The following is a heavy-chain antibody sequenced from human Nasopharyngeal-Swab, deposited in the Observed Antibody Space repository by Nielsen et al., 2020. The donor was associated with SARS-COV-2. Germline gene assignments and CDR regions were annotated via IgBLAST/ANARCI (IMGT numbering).Heavy chain of an antibody. D-gene: IGHD1-1*01. V-gene: IGHV3-9*01. J-gene: IGHJ4*02. CDR2: LSWNSGSI. CDR1: GFTFDA. CDR3: AKIASGTSNYFDY. Sequence: SLTLSCAASGFTFDAMLWVRQAPGKGPEWVSGLSWNSGSIGYADSVKGRFTISRDNAKNSLYLQMNSLRAEDTALYYCAKIASGTSNYFDYWGQGTLVTVSS.